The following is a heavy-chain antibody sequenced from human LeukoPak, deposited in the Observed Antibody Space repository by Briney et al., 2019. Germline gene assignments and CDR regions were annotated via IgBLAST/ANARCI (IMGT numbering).Heavy chain of an antibody. CDR2: INHSGST. D-gene: IGHD3-10*01. Sequence: SETLSLTCAVYGGSFSGYYWSWIRQPPGKGLEWIGEINHSGSTNYNPSLKSRVTISVDTSKNQFSLKLSSVTAADTAVYYCARRGYYYGSGSYYNSWGQGTLVTVSS. V-gene: IGHV4-34*01. J-gene: IGHJ1*01. CDR3: ARRGYYYGSGSYYNS. CDR1: GGSFSGYY.